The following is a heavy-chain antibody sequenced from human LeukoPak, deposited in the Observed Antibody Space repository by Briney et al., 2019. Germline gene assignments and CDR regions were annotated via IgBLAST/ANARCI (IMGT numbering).Heavy chain of an antibody. CDR2: ISSSSSTI. J-gene: IGHJ4*02. Sequence: GGSLRLSCAASGFTFSSYSMNWVRQAPGKGLEWVSYISSSSSTIYYAESVKGRFTISRDNAKNSLYLQMNSLRAEDTAVYYCAKLAVRVGGSYLVYWGQGTLVTVSS. CDR1: GFTFSSYS. V-gene: IGHV3-48*04. CDR3: AKLAVRVGGSYLVY. D-gene: IGHD1-26*01.